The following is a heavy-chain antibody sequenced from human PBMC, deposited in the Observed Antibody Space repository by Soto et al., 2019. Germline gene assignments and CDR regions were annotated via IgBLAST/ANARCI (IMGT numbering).Heavy chain of an antibody. CDR2: INPNSGGT. J-gene: IGHJ5*02. D-gene: IGHD6-13*01. CDR3: ARVGGYSSSPRGWFDP. Sequence: QVQLVQSGAEVKKPGASVKVSCKASGYTFTGYYMHWVRQAPGQGLEWMGWINPNSGGTNYAQKFQGRVPMTRDTSISTAYMELSRLRSDDTAVYYCARVGGYSSSPRGWFDPWGQGTLVTVSS. V-gene: IGHV1-2*02. CDR1: GYTFTGYY.